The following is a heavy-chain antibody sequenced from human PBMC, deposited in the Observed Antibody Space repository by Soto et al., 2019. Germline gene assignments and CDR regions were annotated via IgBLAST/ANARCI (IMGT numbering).Heavy chain of an antibody. CDR2: ISATGGST. Sequence: GSLRLSCAASGFSFSSYAMGWVRQAPGKGLQWVSTISATGGSTYYADSVKGRFTVSRDSSKNMLYLHMNSLRAEDTAVYYCTRRNELTPGIAAADPWGQGTLVTVSS. J-gene: IGHJ5*02. CDR1: GFSFSSYA. V-gene: IGHV3-23*01. CDR3: TRRNELTPGIAAADP. D-gene: IGHD6-13*01.